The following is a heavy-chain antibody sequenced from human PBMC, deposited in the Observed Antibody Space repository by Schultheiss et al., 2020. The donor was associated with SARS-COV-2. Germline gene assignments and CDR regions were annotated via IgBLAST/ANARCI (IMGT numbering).Heavy chain of an antibody. CDR2: IYYSVTT. D-gene: IGHD6-19*01. CDR1: GGSISSYY. V-gene: IGHV4-59*08. CDR3: ARRGYSSGWYVGY. J-gene: IGHJ4*02. Sequence: GSLSLTCTVSGGSISSYYWSWIRQPPGKGLEWIGYIYYSVTTNYNPSLKSRVTMSVDTSKNQFSLKLSSVTAADTAVYYCARRGYSSGWYVGYWGQGTLVTVSS.